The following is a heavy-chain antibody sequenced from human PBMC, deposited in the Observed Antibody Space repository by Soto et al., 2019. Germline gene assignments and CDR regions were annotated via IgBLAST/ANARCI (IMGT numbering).Heavy chain of an antibody. Sequence: ASVKVSCKASGGAFSSYAISWVRQAPGQGLEWMGGIIPIFGTANYAQKFQGRVTITADESTSTAYMELSSLRSEDTAVYYCARDIVVVRYNWFDPWGQGTLVTAPQ. D-gene: IGHD2-2*01. CDR3: ARDIVVVRYNWFDP. V-gene: IGHV1-69*13. J-gene: IGHJ5*02. CDR2: IIPIFGTA. CDR1: GGAFSSYA.